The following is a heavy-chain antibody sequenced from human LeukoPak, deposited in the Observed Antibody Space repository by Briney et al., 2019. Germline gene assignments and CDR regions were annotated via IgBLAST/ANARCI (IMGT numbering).Heavy chain of an antibody. V-gene: IGHV4-30-2*06. Sequence: SETLSLTCTLSGDSITDGNEYWSWIRQSPGRGLEWIGYIHHSGSTDCNPSFKSRVTISIDRSQISLKMTSLTDADTAVYYCARDPSGNDFSVYAPKGGAFDIWGQGTLVTVSS. CDR1: GDSITDGNEY. J-gene: IGHJ3*02. D-gene: IGHD5/OR15-5a*01. CDR2: IHHSGST. CDR3: ARDPSGNDFSVYAPKGGAFDI.